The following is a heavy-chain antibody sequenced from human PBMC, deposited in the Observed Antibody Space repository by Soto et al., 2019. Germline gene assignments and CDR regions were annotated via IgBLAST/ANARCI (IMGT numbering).Heavy chain of an antibody. CDR1: GFTFSSYA. CDR2: ISYDGSNK. J-gene: IGHJ4*02. V-gene: IGHV3-30-3*01. D-gene: IGHD2-2*01. CDR3: ARVGCSNTSCHEGYFFDY. Sequence: QVQLVESGGGVVQPGRSLRLSCAASGFTFSSYAMHWVRQAPGKGLEWVAVISYDGSNKYYADSVKGRFTISRDNSKKTVESEMKHLRAEDKGVYYLARVGCSNTSCHEGYFFDYRGQGTLVTVSS.